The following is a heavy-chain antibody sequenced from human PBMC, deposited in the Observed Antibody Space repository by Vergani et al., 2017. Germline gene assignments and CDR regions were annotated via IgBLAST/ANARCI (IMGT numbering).Heavy chain of an antibody. D-gene: IGHD6-13*01. V-gene: IGHV4-34*01. CDR1: GGSFSGYY. CDR3: ARGLYSISRLSWFDP. J-gene: IGHJ5*02. CDR2: INHSGST. Sequence: QVQLQQWGAGLLKPSETLSLTCAVYGGSFSGYYGSWIRQPPGKGLEWIGEINHSGSTNYNPSLKSRVTISVDTSKNQFSLKLSSVTAADTAVYYCARGLYSISRLSWFDPWGQGTLVTVSS.